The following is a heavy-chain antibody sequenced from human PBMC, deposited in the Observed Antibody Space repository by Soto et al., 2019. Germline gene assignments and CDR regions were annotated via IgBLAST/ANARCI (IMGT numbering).Heavy chain of an antibody. CDR3: AKDNYHTVDI. CDR1: GFSFSSTW. V-gene: IGHV3-74*01. D-gene: IGHD4-4*01. J-gene: IGHJ3*02. CDR2: IKSDGSGT. Sequence: EVRLVESGGGLVQPGGSLRLSCAASGFSFSSTWMHWVRQAPGKGLVWVSLIKSDGSGTIYADPVKGRFTISRDNAKNTVYLQMNSLRAEDTAMYYWAKDNYHTVDIWGQGTMVAVSS.